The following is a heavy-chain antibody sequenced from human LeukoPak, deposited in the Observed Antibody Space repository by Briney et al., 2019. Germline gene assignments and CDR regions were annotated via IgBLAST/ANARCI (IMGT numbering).Heavy chain of an antibody. CDR3: AREISRFGI. CDR2: IYTGGST. D-gene: IGHD3-16*01. CDR1: GFTVSSSNY. V-gene: IGHV3-66*01. Sequence: GGSLRLSCAASGFTVSSSNYMTWVRQAPGKGLEWVSGIYTGGSTYYTDSVKGRFTISRDNPNNTLYLQMHSLRAEDTAVYYCAREISRFGIWGQGTLVTVSS. J-gene: IGHJ4*02.